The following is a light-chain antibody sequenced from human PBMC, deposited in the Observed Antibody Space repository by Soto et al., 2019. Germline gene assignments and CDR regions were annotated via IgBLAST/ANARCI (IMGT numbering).Light chain of an antibody. Sequence: DIQMTQSPSSVSASVGDRVTITCRASQGISNYLAWYQHKSGKAPRLLLHTASTSPSVVHSLFNGSGCGKDFTFTISNLQPEDAATYYCQNHNGGALTFGGGTKVEI. V-gene: IGKV1-27*01. CDR1: QGISNY. CDR3: QNHNGGALT. CDR2: TAS. J-gene: IGKJ4*01.